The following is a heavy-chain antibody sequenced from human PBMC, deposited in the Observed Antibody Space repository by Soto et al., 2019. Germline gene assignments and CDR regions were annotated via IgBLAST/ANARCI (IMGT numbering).Heavy chain of an antibody. Sequence: QVQLQESGPGLVKPSQTLSLTCTVSGGSISNTAYYWNWLRQHPGKGLEWIGYIRYTGSTSYNPSLRSPLTISLDTSKDPFSLHLSSVTAADTAVYFCAGGRDGYKSGYWGQGTLVSVSS. CDR2: IRYTGST. CDR3: AGGRDGYKSGY. D-gene: IGHD5-12*01. CDR1: GGSISNTAYY. J-gene: IGHJ4*02. V-gene: IGHV4-31*01.